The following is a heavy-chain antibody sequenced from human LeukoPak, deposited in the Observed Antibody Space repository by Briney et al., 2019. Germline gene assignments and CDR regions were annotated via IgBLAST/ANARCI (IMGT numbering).Heavy chain of an antibody. CDR3: ARQAGLWLHYGMDV. CDR1: GGSISSGHYY. J-gene: IGHJ6*02. D-gene: IGHD6-19*01. Sequence: SETLSLTCTGSGGSISSGHYYWGWLRQPPGKGLEWIGGIYDSGSTYCNPSLKSRLTISVATSKNQFSLKLSSVTTADTAVYYCARQAGLWLHYGMDVWDQGTTVTVSS. CDR2: IYDSGST. V-gene: IGHV4-39*01.